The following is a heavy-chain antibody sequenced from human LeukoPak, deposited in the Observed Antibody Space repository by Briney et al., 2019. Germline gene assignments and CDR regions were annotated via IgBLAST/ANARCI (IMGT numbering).Heavy chain of an antibody. Sequence: SETLSLTCTVSGGSNSRNYWSWIRQTPGKGLEWIGYIHSIGTTNYNPSLESRLTISIDTSKNQFSLKLTSVTAADTAVYYCATSYYGSGTYYNWFDPWGQGTLVTVSS. J-gene: IGHJ5*02. CDR3: ATSYYGSGTYYNWFDP. CDR1: GGSNSRNY. D-gene: IGHD3-10*01. CDR2: IHSIGTT. V-gene: IGHV4-59*01.